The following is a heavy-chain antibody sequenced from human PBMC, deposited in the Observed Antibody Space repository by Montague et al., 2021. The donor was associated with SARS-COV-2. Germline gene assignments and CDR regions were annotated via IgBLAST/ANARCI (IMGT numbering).Heavy chain of an antibody. CDR3: GRGVVAATPVVDY. J-gene: IGHJ4*02. V-gene: IGHV4-4*07. Sequence: SETLSLTCTVSGDSISSFYWNWIRQPAGKGLEWIGRIYPSGGTNYNPSLKSRVTMSVDTSKNQFSLKLNSVTAADTAVYYCGRGVVAATPVVDYWGRGTLVTVSS. CDR2: IYPSGGT. D-gene: IGHD2-15*01. CDR1: GDSISSFY.